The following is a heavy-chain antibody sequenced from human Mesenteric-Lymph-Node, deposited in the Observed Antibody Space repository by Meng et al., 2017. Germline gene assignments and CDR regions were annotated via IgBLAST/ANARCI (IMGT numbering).Heavy chain of an antibody. Sequence: GESLKISCAASGFTFSSYEMNWVRQAPGKGLEWVSYISSSGSTIYYADSVKGRFTVSRDNSYNTVYLQMNSLRAEDTAVYYCARDKGTTSCDTWGQGTLVTVSS. J-gene: IGHJ4*02. V-gene: IGHV3-48*03. CDR1: GFTFSSYE. CDR3: ARDKGTTSCDT. CDR2: ISSSGSTI. D-gene: IGHD2/OR15-2a*01.